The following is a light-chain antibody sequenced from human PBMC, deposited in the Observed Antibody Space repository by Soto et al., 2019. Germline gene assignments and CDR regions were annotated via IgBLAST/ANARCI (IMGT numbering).Light chain of an antibody. V-gene: IGKV1-5*03. CDR2: LAS. CDR3: QQYNSHSFYT. CDR1: QSIQSF. J-gene: IGKJ2*01. Sequence: DIQMTQFPSTLSASVGDAVTITCRASQSIQSFLAWYQQKPGKAPKLLIYLASRLASGVPSRFSGSGSGTEFTLTISSLQPDDFAIYFCQQYNSHSFYTFGQGTKLEVK.